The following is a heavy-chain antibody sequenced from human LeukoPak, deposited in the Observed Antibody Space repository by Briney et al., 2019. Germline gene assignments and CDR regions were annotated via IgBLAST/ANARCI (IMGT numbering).Heavy chain of an antibody. CDR2: IYSGGST. J-gene: IGHJ6*04. Sequence: GASLRLSCAASGFTVSSNYMSWVRQAPGKGLEWVSVIYSGGSTYYADSVKGRFTISRDNSKNTLYLQMNSLRAEDTAVYYCARSMDCSSTSCYGLEGTYYYYGMDVWGKGTTVTVSS. D-gene: IGHD2-2*01. CDR3: ARSMDCSSTSCYGLEGTYYYYGMDV. V-gene: IGHV3-53*01. CDR1: GFTVSSNY.